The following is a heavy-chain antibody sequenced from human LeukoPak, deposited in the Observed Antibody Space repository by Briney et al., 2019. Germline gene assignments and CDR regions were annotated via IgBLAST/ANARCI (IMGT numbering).Heavy chain of an antibody. D-gene: IGHD7-27*01. J-gene: IGHJ4*02. CDR1: GDSVSSKSVS. CDR3: VRDFNWGFDY. Sequence: SQTLSLTCAISGDSVSSKSVSWSWTRLSPSGGLEFLGRTRYRSTWMTFYSLSVQSRMTINADTSRNHVTLRLNSVTPEDTALYYCVRDFNWGFDYCGEGTLVTVSS. CDR2: TRYRSTWMT. V-gene: IGHV6-1*01.